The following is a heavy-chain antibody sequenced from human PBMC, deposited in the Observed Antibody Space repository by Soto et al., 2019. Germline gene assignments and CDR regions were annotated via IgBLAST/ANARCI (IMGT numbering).Heavy chain of an antibody. J-gene: IGHJ6*02. CDR3: ARLSFSYGVDV. CDR1: GGSISSANW. CDR2: IYHGGST. V-gene: IGHV4-4*02. Sequence: SETLSLTCAVSGGSISSANWWTWVRQPPGKGLEWVGEIYHGGSTSYNPSLKSRVTLSLDKFKNHFSLNLTSVTAADTAVYYCARLSFSYGVDVWGQGTTVTVSS.